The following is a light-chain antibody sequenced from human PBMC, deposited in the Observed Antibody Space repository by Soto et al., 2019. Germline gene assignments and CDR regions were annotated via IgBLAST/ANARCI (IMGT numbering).Light chain of an antibody. CDR3: HQYGTAPLT. Sequence: DIVLTQSPGTLSLSPGERATLSCRASQTVNSNYLAWYQQKPGQAPRLLIYGASSRATGIPDRFSGSGSGTDFTLTISRLEPEDFSVYYCHQYGTAPLTFGPGTKVDIK. CDR1: QTVNSNY. CDR2: GAS. V-gene: IGKV3-20*01. J-gene: IGKJ3*01.